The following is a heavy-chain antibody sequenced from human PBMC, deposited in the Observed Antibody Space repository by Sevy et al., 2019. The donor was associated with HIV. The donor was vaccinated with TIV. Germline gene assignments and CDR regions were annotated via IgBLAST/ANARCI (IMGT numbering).Heavy chain of an antibody. V-gene: IGHV1-69*13. J-gene: IGHJ5*02. CDR1: GGTFSSYA. CDR2: IIPIFGTA. D-gene: IGHD2-15*01. CDR3: ARGINYQNWFDP. Sequence: ASVKVSFKASGGTFSSYAISWVRQAPGQGLEWMGGIIPIFGTANYAQKFQGRVTITADESTSTAYMELSSLRSEDTAVYYCARGINYQNWFDPWGQGTLVTVSS.